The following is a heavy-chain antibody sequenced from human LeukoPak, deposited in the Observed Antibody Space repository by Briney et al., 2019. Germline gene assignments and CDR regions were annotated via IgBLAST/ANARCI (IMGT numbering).Heavy chain of an antibody. J-gene: IGHJ3*02. Sequence: GESLKISCKGSGYSFTSYWIGWVRQMPGKGLEWMGIIYPGDSDTRYSPSFQGQVTISADKSISTAYLQWSSLKASDTAMYYCARHIRLRLGELSSDAFDIWGQGTMVTVPS. D-gene: IGHD3-16*02. CDR2: IYPGDSDT. CDR1: GYSFTSYW. V-gene: IGHV5-51*01. CDR3: ARHIRLRLGELSSDAFDI.